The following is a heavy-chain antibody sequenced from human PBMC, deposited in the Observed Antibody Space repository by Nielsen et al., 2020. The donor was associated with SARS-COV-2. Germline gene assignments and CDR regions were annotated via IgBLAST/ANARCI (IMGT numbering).Heavy chain of an antibody. CDR3: ARDNPFTVWFGELTGRNAMDV. J-gene: IGHJ6*02. V-gene: IGHV3-21*01. CDR2: ISSNSSYI. Sequence: GGSLRLSCAASGFTFSSYSMNWVRQAPGKGLEWVSSISSNSSYIYYADSVKGRFTISRDNAKNSLYLQMNSLRAEDTAVYYCARDNPFTVWFGELTGRNAMDVWGQGTTVTVSS. D-gene: IGHD3-10*01. CDR1: GFTFSSYS.